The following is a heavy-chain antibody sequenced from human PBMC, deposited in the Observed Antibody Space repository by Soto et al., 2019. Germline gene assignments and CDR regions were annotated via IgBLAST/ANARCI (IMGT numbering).Heavy chain of an antibody. J-gene: IGHJ4*02. CDR2: ISYDGSNK. V-gene: IGHV3-30*18. Sequence: LRLSCAASGFTFSSYGMHWVRQAPGKGLEWVAVISYDGSNKYYADSVKGRFTISRDNSKNTLYLQMNSLRAEDTAVYYCAKDTTTVTTGYYFDYWGQGTLVTVSS. D-gene: IGHD4-17*01. CDR3: AKDTTTVTTGYYFDY. CDR1: GFTFSSYG.